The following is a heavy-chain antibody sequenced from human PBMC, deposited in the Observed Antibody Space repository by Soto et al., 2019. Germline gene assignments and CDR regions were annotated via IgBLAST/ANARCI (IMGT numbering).Heavy chain of an antibody. J-gene: IGHJ4*02. CDR3: ARDLNWNNVLGFDS. CDR2: VSTYSEHT. V-gene: IGHV1-18*04. D-gene: IGHD1-20*01. CDR1: GYIFNSVG. Sequence: QLVQSGDEVKKPGASVKVSCRASGYIFNSVGISWLRQVPGQGLEWMGWVSTYSEHTKSVQKFQDRVTVTADTSTSTVHMEQRRLRSADTAVYYCARDLNWNNVLGFDSWGQGTLVTVSS.